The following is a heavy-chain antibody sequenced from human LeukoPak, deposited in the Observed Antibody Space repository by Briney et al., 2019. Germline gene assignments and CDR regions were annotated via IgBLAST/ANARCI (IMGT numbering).Heavy chain of an antibody. V-gene: IGHV4-59*08. CDR1: GGSISSYY. CDR2: IYYSGST. D-gene: IGHD3-22*01. CDR3: GGVVGRSSGHPKPDYYYYGMDV. J-gene: IGHJ6*02. Sequence: SETLSLTCTVSGGSISSYYWSRIRQPPGKGLEWIGYIYYSGSTNYNPSLKSRVTISVDTSKNQFSLKLSSVTAADTAVYYCGGVVGRSSGHPKPDYYYYGMDVWGQGTTVTVSS.